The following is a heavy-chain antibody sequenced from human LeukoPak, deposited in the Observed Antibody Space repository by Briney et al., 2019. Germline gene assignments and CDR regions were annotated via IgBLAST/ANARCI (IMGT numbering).Heavy chain of an antibody. CDR1: GFTFSPYA. CDR3: AKDRLDITMIWWPVDY. CDR2: ISYDGSNK. J-gene: IGHJ4*02. V-gene: IGHV3-30*18. Sequence: GGSLRLSCAASGFTFSPYAMSWVRQAPGKGLEWVAVISYDGSNKYYADSVKGRFTISRDNSKNTLYLQMNSLRAEDTAVYYCAKDRLDITMIWWPVDYWGQGTLVTVSS. D-gene: IGHD3-22*01.